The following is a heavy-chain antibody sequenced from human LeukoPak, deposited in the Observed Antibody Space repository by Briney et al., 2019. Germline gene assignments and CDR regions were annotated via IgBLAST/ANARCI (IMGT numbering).Heavy chain of an antibody. D-gene: IGHD6-19*01. CDR2: IRYDGSNK. Sequence: PGGSLRLSCAASGFTFSSYWMSWVRQAPGKGLEWVAFIRYDGSNKYYADSVRGRLTISRDNSKNTLYLQMNSLRAEDTAVYFCAKGSKAVLFTRDHYMDVWGKGTTVTISS. CDR1: GFTFSSYW. CDR3: AKGSKAVLFTRDHYMDV. V-gene: IGHV3-30*02. J-gene: IGHJ6*03.